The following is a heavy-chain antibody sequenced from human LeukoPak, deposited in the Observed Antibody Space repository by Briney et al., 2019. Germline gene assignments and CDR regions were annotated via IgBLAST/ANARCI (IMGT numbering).Heavy chain of an antibody. CDR1: GGSISSYY. Sequence: SETLSLTCTVSGGSISSYYWSWIRQPPGKGLEWIGYIYYSGGTNYNPSLKSRVTISVDTSKNQFSLKLSSVTAADTAVYYCGRLXXSXWYXAAVGESAFDIWGQGTMVTVSS. D-gene: IGHD6-19*01. CDR2: IYYSGGT. J-gene: IGHJ3*02. CDR3: GRLXXSXWYXAAVGESAFDI. V-gene: IGHV4-59*08.